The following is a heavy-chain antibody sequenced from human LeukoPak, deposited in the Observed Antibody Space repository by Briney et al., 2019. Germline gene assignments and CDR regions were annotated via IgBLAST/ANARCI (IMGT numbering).Heavy chain of an antibody. V-gene: IGHV3-74*01. CDR3: ARGYDFWSGYPD. J-gene: IGHJ4*02. D-gene: IGHD3-3*01. Sequence: GGSLRLSCAASGFTFSSHWMHWVRQAPGKGLVWVARISSDGSSTSYADSVKGRFTISRDNAKNTLYLQMNSLRAEDTAVYYCARGYDFWSGYPDWGQGTLVTVSS. CDR1: GFTFSSHW. CDR2: ISSDGSST.